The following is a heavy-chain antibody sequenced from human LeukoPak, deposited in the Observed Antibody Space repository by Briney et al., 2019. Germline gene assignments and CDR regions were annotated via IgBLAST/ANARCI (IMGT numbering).Heavy chain of an antibody. CDR1: GYIFTSYG. V-gene: IGHV1-18*01. CDR3: ARDINGYYYDSHGYYPTDL. J-gene: IGHJ5*02. D-gene: IGHD3-22*01. Sequence: ASVKVSCKASGYIFTSYGISWVRQAPGQGLEWMGWISVYNGNTNYPQRLQGRVTMTTDTSTNTAYMELRSLRSDDPAVYYCARDINGYYYDSHGYYPTDLWGQGTLVTVSS. CDR2: ISVYNGNT.